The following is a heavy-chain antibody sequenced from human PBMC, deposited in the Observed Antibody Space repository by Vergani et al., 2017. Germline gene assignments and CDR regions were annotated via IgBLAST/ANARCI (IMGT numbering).Heavy chain of an antibody. D-gene: IGHD4-11*01. J-gene: IGHJ6*02. V-gene: IGHV3-20*04. Sequence: EVQLVESGGGVVRPGGSLRLSCAASGFTFDDYGMSWVRQAPGKGLEWVSGINWNGGSTGYADSVKGRFTISRDNAKNSLYLQMNSLRAEDTALYYCARDLKPVSKGSYYYYCYGMDVWGQGTTVTVSS. CDR3: ARDLKPVSKGSYYYYCYGMDV. CDR1: GFTFDDYG. CDR2: INWNGGST.